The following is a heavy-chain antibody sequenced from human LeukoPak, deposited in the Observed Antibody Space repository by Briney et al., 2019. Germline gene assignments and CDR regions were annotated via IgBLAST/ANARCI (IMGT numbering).Heavy chain of an antibody. J-gene: IGHJ4*02. CDR2: ISAYNGNT. CDR1: GYTFTSYG. Sequence: GASVKVSCKASGYTFTSYGISWVRQAPGQGLEWMGWISAYNGNTNYAQKLQGRVTMTTDTSTSTAYMELRSLGSDDTAVYYCARASLRYSSGWYNRWGQGTLVTVSS. D-gene: IGHD6-19*01. V-gene: IGHV1-18*01. CDR3: ARASLRYSSGWYNR.